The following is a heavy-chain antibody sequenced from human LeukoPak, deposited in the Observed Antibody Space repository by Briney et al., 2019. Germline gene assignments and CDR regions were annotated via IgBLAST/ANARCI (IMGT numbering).Heavy chain of an antibody. CDR2: IYYSGSP. D-gene: IGHD3-22*01. CDR3: ARIGGGIYYDSSGYYRFSTPLVAFDI. CDR1: GRPISSYH. V-gene: IGHV4-59*01. J-gene: IGHJ3*02. Sequence: PAETLSLTCTVSGRPISSYHWRWIREPPGKALEWFGYIYYSGSPNYNPPLKSRVTISVDTSKNQFSLKLSSVTAADTAVYYCARIGGGIYYDSSGYYRFSTPLVAFDIWGQGTMVTVSS.